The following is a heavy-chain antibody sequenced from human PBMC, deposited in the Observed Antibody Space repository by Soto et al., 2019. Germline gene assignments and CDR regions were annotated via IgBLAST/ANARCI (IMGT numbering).Heavy chain of an antibody. D-gene: IGHD1-26*01. Sequence: ASVKVSCKASGYTFTGYYMHWERQAPGQGLEWMGWINPNSGGTNYAQKFQGWVTMTRDTSISTAYMELSRLRSDDTAVYYCARVGDGGGYYYGMDVWGQGTTVTVSS. CDR3: ARVGDGGGYYYGMDV. CDR1: GYTFTGYY. CDR2: INPNSGGT. V-gene: IGHV1-2*04. J-gene: IGHJ6*01.